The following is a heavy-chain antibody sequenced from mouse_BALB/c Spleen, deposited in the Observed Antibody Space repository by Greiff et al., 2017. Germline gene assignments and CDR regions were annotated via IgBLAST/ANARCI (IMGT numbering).Heavy chain of an antibody. V-gene: IGHV1S26*01. CDR1: GYTFTSYT. J-gene: IGHJ4*01. D-gene: IGHD2-14*01. CDR2: INPSSGYT. Sequence: VKLQESGAELVKPGASVKMSCKASGYTFTSYTMHWVKQRPGQGLEWIGYINPSSGYTNYNQKFKDKATLTADKSSSTAYMQLSSLTSEDSAVYYLARRVQTMDYWGQGTSVTVSS. CDR3: ARRVQTMDY.